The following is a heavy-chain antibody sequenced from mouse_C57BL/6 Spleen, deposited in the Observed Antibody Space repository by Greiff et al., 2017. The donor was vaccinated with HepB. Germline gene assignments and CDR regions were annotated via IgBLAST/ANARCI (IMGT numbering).Heavy chain of an antibody. Sequence: EVQLQQSGPELVKPGASVKISCKASGYTFTDYYMNWVKQSHGKSLEWIGDINPNNGGTSYNQKFKGKATLTVDKSSSTAYMELRSLTSEDSAVYYCARTGPYYSNPAWFAYWGQGTLVTVSA. CDR2: INPNNGGT. V-gene: IGHV1-26*01. D-gene: IGHD2-5*01. J-gene: IGHJ3*01. CDR3: ARTGPYYSNPAWFAY. CDR1: GYTFTDYY.